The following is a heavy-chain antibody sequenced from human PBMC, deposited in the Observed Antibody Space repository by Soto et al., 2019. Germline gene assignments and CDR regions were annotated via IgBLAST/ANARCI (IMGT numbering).Heavy chain of an antibody. D-gene: IGHD1-7*01. V-gene: IGHV3-7*01. CDR1: GFTFSSYW. CDR3: ARERNYLVD. Sequence: EVQLVESGGGLVQPGGSLRLSCAASGFTFSSYWMSWVRQAPGKGLEWVANIRLDGSEKYFLDSVKGRFTISRDNAKNSLYLQMNSLRAEETAVYYCARERNYLVDWGQGTLVTVSS. J-gene: IGHJ4*02. CDR2: IRLDGSEK.